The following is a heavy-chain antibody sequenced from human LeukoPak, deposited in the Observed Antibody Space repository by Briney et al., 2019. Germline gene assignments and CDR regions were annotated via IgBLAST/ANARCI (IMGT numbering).Heavy chain of an antibody. V-gene: IGHV1-18*01. Sequence: GPSVTVSCKASGYTFTSYAMNWVRQAPGQGLEWMGWISAYNGNTNYAQKLQGTLTMTTHTSTRTAYMALRSQRSDDTAVYFCARAVFPYSSSWYLDYWGQRTLGTVSS. CDR1: GYTFTSYA. CDR3: ARAVFPYSSSWYLDY. D-gene: IGHD6-13*01. J-gene: IGHJ4*02. CDR2: ISAYNGNT.